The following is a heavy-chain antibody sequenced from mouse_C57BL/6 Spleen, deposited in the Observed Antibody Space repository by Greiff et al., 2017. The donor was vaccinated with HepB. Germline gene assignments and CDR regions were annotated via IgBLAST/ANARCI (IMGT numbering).Heavy chain of an antibody. V-gene: IGHV5-17*01. CDR2: ISSGSSTI. CDR1: GFTFSDYG. J-gene: IGHJ2*01. CDR3: GTMSYDGVGCYFDY. Sequence: DVKLVESGGGLVKPGGSLKLSCAASGFTFSDYGMHWVRQAPEKGLEWVAYISSGSSTIYYADTVKGRFTISRDKAKNTLFLQMTSLRSEDTALYYCGTMSYDGVGCYFDYWGQGTTLTVSS. D-gene: IGHD2-12*01.